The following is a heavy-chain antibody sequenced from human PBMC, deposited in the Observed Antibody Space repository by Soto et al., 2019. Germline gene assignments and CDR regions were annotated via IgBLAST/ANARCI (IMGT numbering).Heavy chain of an antibody. V-gene: IGHV4-38-2*02. CDR2: IYHSGST. CDR1: GYSISSGYY. CDR3: ARDWDFYGMDV. D-gene: IGHD3-16*01. J-gene: IGHJ6*02. Sequence: SETLSLTCAVSGYSISSGYYWGWIRQPPGKGLEWIGSIYHSGSTYYNPSLKSRVTISVDTSKNQFSLKLSSVTAADTAVYHCARDWDFYGMDVWGRGTTVTVSS.